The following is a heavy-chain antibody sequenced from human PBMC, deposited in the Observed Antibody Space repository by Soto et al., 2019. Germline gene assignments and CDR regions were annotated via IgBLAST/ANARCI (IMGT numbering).Heavy chain of an antibody. J-gene: IGHJ6*02. Sequence: QVQLVESGGGVVQPGRSLRLSCAASGFTFSSYAMHWVRQAPGKGLEWVAVISYDGSNKYYADSVKGRFTISRDNYKNTLYLQMNSLRADDTAVDYCERCLQQLANYYYYVMDGWCQGTTVTASS. CDR2: ISYDGSNK. CDR1: GFTFSSYA. V-gene: IGHV3-30-3*01. CDR3: ERCLQQLANYYYYVMDG. D-gene: IGHD6-13*01.